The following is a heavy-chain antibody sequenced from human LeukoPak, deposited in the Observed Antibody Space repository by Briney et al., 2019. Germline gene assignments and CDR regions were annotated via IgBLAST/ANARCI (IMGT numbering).Heavy chain of an antibody. D-gene: IGHD2-15*01. CDR3: ARRSRPGGGLQYYFDY. CDR1: GYTFITYG. CDR2: ISAYNDNT. V-gene: IGHV1-18*01. J-gene: IGHJ4*02. Sequence: ASVKISCKAFGYTFITYGVRSVRQTPGQGLEWMGWISAYNDNTNYAQKLQGRVTMTTDTSTSTAYMELRSLRSDDTAVYYCARRSRPGGGLQYYFDYWGQGTLVTVSS.